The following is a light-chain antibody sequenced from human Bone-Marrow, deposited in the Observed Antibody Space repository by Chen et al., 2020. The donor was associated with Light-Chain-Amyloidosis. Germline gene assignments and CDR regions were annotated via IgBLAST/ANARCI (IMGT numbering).Light chain of an antibody. V-gene: IGLV3-21*02. CDR2: DDS. CDR1: KIGSTS. J-gene: IGLJ3*02. Sequence: SYVLTQPSSESVAPGQTATIAWGGNKIGSTSVHWYQQPPGKAPLLVFYDDSDRPSGITERLSGSNSGNTATLTISRVEAGDEANYYCQLWDRSIDRPVFGGGTKLTVL. CDR3: QLWDRSIDRPV.